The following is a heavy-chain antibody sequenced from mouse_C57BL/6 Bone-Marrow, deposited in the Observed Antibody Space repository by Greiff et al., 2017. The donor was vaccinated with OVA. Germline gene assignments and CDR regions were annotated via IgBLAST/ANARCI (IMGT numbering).Heavy chain of an antibody. D-gene: IGHD1-1*01. Sequence: EVKLMESGGGLVKPGGSLKLSCAASGFTFSSYAMSWVRQTPEKRLEWVATISDGGSYTYYPDNVKGRFTISRDNAKNNLYLQMSHLKSEDTAMYYCARAITTVVEDYFDYWGQGTTLTVSS. CDR1: GFTFSSYA. V-gene: IGHV5-4*03. CDR3: ARAITTVVEDYFDY. CDR2: ISDGGSYT. J-gene: IGHJ2*01.